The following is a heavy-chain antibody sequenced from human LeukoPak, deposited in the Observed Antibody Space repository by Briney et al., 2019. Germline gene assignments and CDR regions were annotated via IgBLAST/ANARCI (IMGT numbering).Heavy chain of an antibody. Sequence: GGSLRLSCADSGYSFCRYDVNWVREAPGKGLEWVSYISSSSRTIYYADSVKGRFTLSRDNAKNSLYLQMNSLRAGDSAVCYCARGQGRLVVVPRSVDYWGERALVTVSS. V-gene: IGHV3-48*03. CDR3: ARGQGRLVVVPRSVDY. CDR2: ISSSSRTI. CDR1: GYSFCRYD. D-gene: IGHD2-15*01. J-gene: IGHJ4*02.